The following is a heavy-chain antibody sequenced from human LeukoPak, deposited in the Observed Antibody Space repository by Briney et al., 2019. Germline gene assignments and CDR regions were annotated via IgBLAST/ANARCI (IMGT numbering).Heavy chain of an antibody. CDR2: IYYSGST. D-gene: IGHD1-26*01. V-gene: IGHV4-59*08. CDR3: ARRKWELFDY. CDR1: GGSISSYY. J-gene: IGHJ4*02. Sequence: ASETLSLTCTASGGSISSYYWSWIRQPPGKGLEWIGYIYYSGSTNYNPSLKSRVTISVDTSKNQFSLKLSSVTAADTAVYYCARRKWELFDYWGQGTLVTVSS.